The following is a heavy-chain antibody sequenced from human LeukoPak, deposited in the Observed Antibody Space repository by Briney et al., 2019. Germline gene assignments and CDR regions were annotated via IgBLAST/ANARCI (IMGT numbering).Heavy chain of an antibody. J-gene: IGHJ5*02. CDR3: ARDRQGRYCSSTSCYSDL. CDR2: IKQDGSEK. D-gene: IGHD2-2*01. Sequence: PGGSLRLSCAASGFTFSSYWMSWVRQAPGKGLEWVANIKQDGSEKYYVDSVKGRFTISRDNAKNSLYLQMNSLRAEDTAVYYCARDRQGRYCSSTSCYSDLWGRGTLVTVSS. CDR1: GFTFSSYW. V-gene: IGHV3-7*01.